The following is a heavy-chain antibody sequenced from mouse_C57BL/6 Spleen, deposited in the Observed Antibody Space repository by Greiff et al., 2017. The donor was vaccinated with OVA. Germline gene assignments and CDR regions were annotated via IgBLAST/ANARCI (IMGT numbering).Heavy chain of an antibody. CDR1: GFTFSDAW. D-gene: IGHD2-4*01. V-gene: IGHV6-6*01. J-gene: IGHJ4*01. CDR3: TRGYDYDGGYAMDY. CDR2: IRNKANNHAT. Sequence: EVQLVESGGGLVQPGGSMKLSCAASGFTFSDAWMDWVRQSPEKGLEWVAEIRNKANNHATYYAESVKGRFTISRDDSKSSVYLQMNSLRAEDTGIYYCTRGYDYDGGYAMDYWGQGTSVTVSS.